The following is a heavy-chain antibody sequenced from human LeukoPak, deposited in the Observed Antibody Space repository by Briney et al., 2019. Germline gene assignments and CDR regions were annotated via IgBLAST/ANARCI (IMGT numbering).Heavy chain of an antibody. CDR2: ISYDGSNK. D-gene: IGHD3-9*01. Sequence: GGSLRLSCAASGFTFSSYAMHWVRQAPGKGLEWVAVISYDGSNKYYADSVKGRFTISRNNSKNTLYLQMNSLRAEDTAVYYCARESLLRYFDWLLYGGYFDYWGQGTLVTVSS. J-gene: IGHJ4*02. V-gene: IGHV3-30*14. CDR3: ARESLLRYFDWLLYGGYFDY. CDR1: GFTFSSYA.